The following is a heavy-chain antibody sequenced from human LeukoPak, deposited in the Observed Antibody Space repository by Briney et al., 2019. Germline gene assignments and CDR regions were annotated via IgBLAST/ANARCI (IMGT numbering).Heavy chain of an antibody. Sequence: ASVKVSCKASGYTFTGYYIHWVRQAPGQGLEWMGWINLNSGGTNYAQTFQGRIAMTRDTSISTAYMELSRLRSDDTAVYYCARVSYYDILTGYGGRFDPWGQGTLVTVSS. J-gene: IGHJ5*02. CDR1: GYTFTGYY. CDR2: INLNSGGT. V-gene: IGHV1-2*02. CDR3: ARVSYYDILTGYGGRFDP. D-gene: IGHD3-9*01.